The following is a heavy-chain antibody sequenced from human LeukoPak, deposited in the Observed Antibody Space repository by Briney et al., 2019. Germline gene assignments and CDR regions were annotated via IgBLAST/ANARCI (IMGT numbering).Heavy chain of an antibody. J-gene: IGHJ4*02. CDR2: IYHSGIT. V-gene: IGHV4-31*03. D-gene: IGHD5-18*01. Sequence: SQTLSLTCTVSGGSISRAAYYWNWIRQHPGKGLEWIGYIYHSGITNYNPSLKSRVTISVDTSKNQFSLKLSSVTAADTAVYYCARDRGYSYGVDSWGQGTLVTVSS. CDR1: GGSISRAAYY. CDR3: ARDRGYSYGVDS.